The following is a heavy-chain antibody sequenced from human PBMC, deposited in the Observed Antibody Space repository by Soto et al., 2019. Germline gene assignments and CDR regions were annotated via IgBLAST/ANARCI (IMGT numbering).Heavy chain of an antibody. V-gene: IGHV1-3*01. CDR2: INAGDGNS. J-gene: IGHJ3*01. Sequence: QVQFVQSGAEVVKPGASIKVSCKASGAASPTYTVHWVRQAPGQGLEWMGWINAGDGNSKTSPKFQGTVSLTSDKSASTFDMDISDLKSEDSAVYSCARRGPSYSFDVWGQGTMVTVSS. D-gene: IGHD3-10*01. CDR1: GAASPTYT. CDR3: ARRGPSYSFDV.